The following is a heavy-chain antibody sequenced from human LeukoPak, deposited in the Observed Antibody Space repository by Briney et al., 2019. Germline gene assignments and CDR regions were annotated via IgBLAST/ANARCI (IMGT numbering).Heavy chain of an antibody. Sequence: GGSLRLSCAASGFTFSSYWMSWVRQAPGKGLEWVANIKQDGSEKYYVDSVKGRFTISRDNAKNSLYLQMNSLRAEDTAVYYCARESRAAGRYFDYWGQGTLVTVSS. V-gene: IGHV3-7*01. CDR3: ARESRAAGRYFDY. D-gene: IGHD6-13*01. CDR2: IKQDGSEK. J-gene: IGHJ4*02. CDR1: GFTFSSYW.